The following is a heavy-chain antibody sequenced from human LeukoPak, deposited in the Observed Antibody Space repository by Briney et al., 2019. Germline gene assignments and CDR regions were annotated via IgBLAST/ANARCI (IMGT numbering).Heavy chain of an antibody. CDR2: IYYSGST. CDR1: GGSISSSSYY. V-gene: IGHV4-39*07. J-gene: IGHJ4*02. Sequence: PSETLSLTCTVSGGSISSSSYYWGWIRQPPGKGLEWIGSIYYSGSTYYNPSLKSRVTISVDTSKNQFSLKLSSVTAADTAVYYCARDGLYCSGGSCYSGFDYWGQGTLVTVSS. D-gene: IGHD2-15*01. CDR3: ARDGLYCSGGSCYSGFDY.